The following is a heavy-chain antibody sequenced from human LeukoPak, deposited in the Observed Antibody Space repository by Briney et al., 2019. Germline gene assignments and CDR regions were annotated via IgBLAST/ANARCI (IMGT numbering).Heavy chain of an antibody. J-gene: IGHJ5*02. V-gene: IGHV1-8*01. D-gene: IGHD2-2*01. CDR3: ARIPQRVPHNWFDP. Sequence: ASVKVSCKASGHTFTSYDINWVRQAAGQGLEWMGWMNPHSGNAGYAQKFQGRVTMTRDTSISTAYMELSGLTSDDTAVYYCARIPQRVPHNWFDPWGQGTLVTVSS. CDR1: GHTFTSYD. CDR2: MNPHSGNA.